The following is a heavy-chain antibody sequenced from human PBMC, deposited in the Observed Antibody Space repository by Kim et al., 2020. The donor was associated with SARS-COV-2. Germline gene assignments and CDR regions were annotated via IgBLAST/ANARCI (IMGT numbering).Heavy chain of an antibody. Sequence: RFTISRDNAKNSLYLQMNSLRDEDTAVYYCAREYLHRYCSSTSCYPPFDYWGQGTLVTVSS. V-gene: IGHV3-48*02. D-gene: IGHD2-2*01. J-gene: IGHJ4*02. CDR3: AREYLHRYCSSTSCYPPFDY.